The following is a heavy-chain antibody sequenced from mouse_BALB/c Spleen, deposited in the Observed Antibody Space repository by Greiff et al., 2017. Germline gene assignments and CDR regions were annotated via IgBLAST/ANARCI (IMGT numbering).Heavy chain of an antibody. CDR1: GFTFSSYT. V-gene: IGHV5-12-2*01. CDR3: ARHRETRYFDY. D-gene: IGHD3-1*01. Sequence: EVKLVESGGGLVQPGGSLKLSCAASGFTFSSYTMSWVRQTPEKRLAWVAYISNGGGSTYYPDTVKGRFTISRDNAKNTLYLQMSSLKSEDTAMYYCARHRETRYFDYWGQGTTLTVSS. CDR2: ISNGGGST. J-gene: IGHJ2*01.